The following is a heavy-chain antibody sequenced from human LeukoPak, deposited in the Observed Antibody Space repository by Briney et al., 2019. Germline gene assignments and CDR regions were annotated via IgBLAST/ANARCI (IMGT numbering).Heavy chain of an antibody. J-gene: IGHJ6*03. CDR1: GFTFSSYT. Sequence: GGSLRLSCAASGFTFSSYTMNWVRQAPGKGLEWVSSITSSSSYIYYADSVMGRFTISRDNAKNTLYLQMNSLRAEDTAVYYCARGGLDPTRYYYYYYMDVWGKGTTVTISS. CDR2: ITSSSSYI. D-gene: IGHD6-19*01. CDR3: ARGGLDPTRYYYYYYMDV. V-gene: IGHV3-21*01.